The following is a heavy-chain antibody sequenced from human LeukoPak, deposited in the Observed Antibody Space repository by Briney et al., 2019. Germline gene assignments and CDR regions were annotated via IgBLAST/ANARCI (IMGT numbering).Heavy chain of an antibody. Sequence: SETLSLTCTVSGGSISRISYYWGWIRQPPGKGLEWIGSIYYSGSTYYNPSLKSRVTISVDTSKNQFSLKLSAVTAADTAVYYCARRDIVLMVYWGEGTLVSVST. D-gene: IGHD2-8*01. J-gene: IGHJ4*02. CDR1: GGSISRISYY. CDR3: ARRDIVLMVY. V-gene: IGHV4-39*01. CDR2: IYYSGST.